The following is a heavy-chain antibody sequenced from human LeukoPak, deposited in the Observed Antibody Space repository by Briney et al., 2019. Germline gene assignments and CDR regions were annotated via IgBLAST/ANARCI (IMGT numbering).Heavy chain of an antibody. J-gene: IGHJ4*02. CDR2: ISGNGDST. V-gene: IGHV3-23*01. D-gene: IGHD3-10*01. CDR3: AKSPGGFTILRGVPLEY. CDR1: GFTFSSYA. Sequence: QTGGSLRLSCAASGFTFSSYAMSWVRQAPGKGLEWVSGISGNGDSTYYADSAKGRFTISRDNSKHTLYLQMNSLRVEDTAVYYCAKSPGGFTILRGVPLEYWGQGTLVTVSS.